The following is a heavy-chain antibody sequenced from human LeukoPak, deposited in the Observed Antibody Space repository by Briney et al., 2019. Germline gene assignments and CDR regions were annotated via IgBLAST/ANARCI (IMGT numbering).Heavy chain of an antibody. Sequence: PSETLSLTCTVSSGSFSSGGYYWRWIRQHPGKGLEWIGNIYHTGDTFYNPSLQSRFIISVDTSKNQFSLKVSSVTAADTAIYYCARRNDPWSGPRNWLDPWGQGILVTVSS. CDR2: IYHTGDT. CDR3: ARRNDPWSGPRNWLDP. D-gene: IGHD3-3*01. V-gene: IGHV4-31*03. J-gene: IGHJ5*02. CDR1: SGSFSSGGYY.